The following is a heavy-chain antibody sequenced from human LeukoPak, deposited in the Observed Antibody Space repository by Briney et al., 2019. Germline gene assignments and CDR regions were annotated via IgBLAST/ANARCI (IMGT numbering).Heavy chain of an antibody. CDR3: ASSEATTTPPPYGMDV. J-gene: IGHJ6*02. CDR2: IYHSGST. D-gene: IGHD5-12*01. CDR1: GGSISSSNW. V-gene: IGHV4-4*02. Sequence: SETLSLTCAVSGGSISSSNWWSWVRQPPGKGLEWIGEIYHSGSTFYNPSLKSRVIISVDTSKNQFSLRLSSVTVADTAVYYCASSEATTTPPPYGMDVWGQGTTVTVSS.